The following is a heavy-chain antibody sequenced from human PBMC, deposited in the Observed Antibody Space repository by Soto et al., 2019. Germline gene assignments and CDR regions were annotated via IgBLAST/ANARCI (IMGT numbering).Heavy chain of an antibody. D-gene: IGHD4-17*01. J-gene: IGHJ5*02. V-gene: IGHV4-31*03. CDR3: ARVLWSTVSPTRDSWFAP. Sequence: QVQLQESGPGLVKPSQTLSLTCTVSGGSISSGGYYWSWIRQHPGKGLEWIGYIYSSGSTFYNPSLKSRVNISVDTSKNQFSLNLNSVTAADTAVYYCARVLWSTVSPTRDSWFAPWGQGALVTVSS. CDR2: IYSSGST. CDR1: GGSISSGGYY.